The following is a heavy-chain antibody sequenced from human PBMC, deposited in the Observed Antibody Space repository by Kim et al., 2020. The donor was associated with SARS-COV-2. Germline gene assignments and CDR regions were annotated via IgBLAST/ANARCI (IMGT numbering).Heavy chain of an antibody. D-gene: IGHD6-13*01. CDR1: GFTFSSYA. CDR3: AKWAGKGSIAAAGTFDY. Sequence: GGSLRLSCAASGFTFSSYAMSWVRQAPGKGLEWVSAISGSGGSTYYADSVKGRFTISRDNSKNTLYLQMNSLRAEDTAVYYCAKWAGKGSIAAAGTFDYWGQGTLVTVSS. CDR2: ISGSGGST. V-gene: IGHV3-23*01. J-gene: IGHJ4*02.